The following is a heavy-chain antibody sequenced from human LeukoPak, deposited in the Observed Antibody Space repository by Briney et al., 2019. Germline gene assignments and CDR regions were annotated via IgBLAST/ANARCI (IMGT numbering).Heavy chain of an antibody. D-gene: IGHD3-22*01. J-gene: IGHJ4*02. CDR1: GFTFSSYG. CDR2: IWYDGSNK. Sequence: PGGSLRLSCAASGFTFSSYGRHWVRQAPGKGLGWVAVIWYDGSNKYYADSVKGRFTISRDNSKNTLYLQMNSLRAEDTAVYYCARDVPYYYDSGGFDYWGQGTLVTVSS. V-gene: IGHV3-33*08. CDR3: ARDVPYYYDSGGFDY.